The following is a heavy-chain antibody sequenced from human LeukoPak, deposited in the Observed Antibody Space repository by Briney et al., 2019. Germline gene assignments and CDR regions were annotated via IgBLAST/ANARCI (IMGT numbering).Heavy chain of an antibody. CDR2: INSDGSST. CDR3: ARDLGYYASGIYYAAWFDP. J-gene: IGHJ5*02. V-gene: IGHV3-74*01. D-gene: IGHD3-10*01. CDR1: GFTFSSYS. Sequence: PGGSLRLSCAASGFTFSSYSMNWVRQAPGKGLVWVSRINSDGSSTNYAESVKGRFSISRDNAKNTVYLQMNSLRVEDTAVYFCARDLGYYASGIYYAAWFDPWGQGTLVTVSS.